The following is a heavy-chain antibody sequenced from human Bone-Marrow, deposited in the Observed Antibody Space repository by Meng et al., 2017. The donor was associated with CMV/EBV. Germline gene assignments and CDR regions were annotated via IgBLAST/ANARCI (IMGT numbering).Heavy chain of an antibody. CDR1: GFTFSSYA. Sequence: GESLKISCAASGFTFSSYAMSWVRQAPGKGLEWVSAISGSGGSTYYADSVKGRFTISRDNSKNTLYLQMNSLRAEDTAVYYCAKNGYGIFVVVNSNYYYYGMAVWGQGTTVTVPS. D-gene: IGHD3-3*01. J-gene: IGHJ6*02. V-gene: IGHV3-23*01. CDR2: ISGSGGST. CDR3: AKNGYGIFVVVNSNYYYYGMAV.